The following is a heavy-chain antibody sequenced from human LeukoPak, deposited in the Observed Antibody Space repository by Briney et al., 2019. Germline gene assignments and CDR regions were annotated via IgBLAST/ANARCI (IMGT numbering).Heavy chain of an antibody. CDR3: AKEDLRPGDYPSCYGMDV. J-gene: IGHJ6*04. CDR2: ISYDAIGK. CDR1: GFTFRNYG. Sequence: GGSLRLFCAACGFTFRNYGMLGLRQAPAKGRVWVAIISYDAIGKYYADCVKGRVTTSRDNSTNTVYLQMNRLRAEDTAVNYCAKEDLRPGDYPSCYGMDVWGKGTPVNVSP. V-gene: IGHV3-30*18. D-gene: IGHD4-17*01.